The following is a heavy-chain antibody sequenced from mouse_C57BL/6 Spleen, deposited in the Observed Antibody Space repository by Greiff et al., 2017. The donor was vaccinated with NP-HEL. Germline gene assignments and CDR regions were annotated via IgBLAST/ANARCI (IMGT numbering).Heavy chain of an antibody. CDR2: ISNGGGST. CDR3: ARRGGLYGNYYAMDY. CDR1: GFTFSDYY. J-gene: IGHJ4*01. V-gene: IGHV5-12*01. D-gene: IGHD2-1*01. Sequence: EVMLVESGGGLVQPGGSLKLSCAASGFTFSDYYMYWVRQTPEKRLEWVAYISNGGGSTYYPDTVKGRFTISRDNAKNTLYRQMSRLKSEDTAMYYCARRGGLYGNYYAMDYWGQGTSVTVSS.